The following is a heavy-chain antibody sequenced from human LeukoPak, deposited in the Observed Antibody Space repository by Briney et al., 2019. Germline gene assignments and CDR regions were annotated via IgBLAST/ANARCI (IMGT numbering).Heavy chain of an antibody. J-gene: IGHJ4*02. V-gene: IGHV3-33*01. Sequence: QPGGSLRLYCAASGFTFSSYGMHWVRQAPGKGLEWVAVIWYDGSNKYYADSVKGRFTISRDNSKNTLYLQMNSLRAEDTAVYYCARVVSGYYYVFGYWGQGTLVTVSS. D-gene: IGHD3-22*01. CDR3: ARVVSGYYYVFGY. CDR1: GFTFSSYG. CDR2: IWYDGSNK.